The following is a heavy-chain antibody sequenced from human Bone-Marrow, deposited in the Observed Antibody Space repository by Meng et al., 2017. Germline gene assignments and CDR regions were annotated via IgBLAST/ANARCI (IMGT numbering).Heavy chain of an antibody. CDR3: ARDVYNSGWWYYFDY. CDR1: GFTLSSFW. V-gene: IGHV3-7*01. J-gene: IGHJ4*01. Sequence: GGSLRPSWAVSGFTLSSFWTSWVRQAPGKGLEWVANIRQDGSEKYYVDSVKGRFTISRDNAKKSLYLQMNSLRAKNTAVYYCARDVYNSGWWYYFDYWGQGTMVTVSS. D-gene: IGHD6-19*01. CDR2: IRQDGSEK.